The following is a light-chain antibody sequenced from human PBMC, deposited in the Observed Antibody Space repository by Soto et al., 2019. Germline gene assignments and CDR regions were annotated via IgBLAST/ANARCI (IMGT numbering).Light chain of an antibody. CDR1: QSISKF. CDR2: AAT. V-gene: IGKV1-39*01. J-gene: IGKJ4*01. Sequence: DIQMTQSPSSLSASVGDRVTITCRASQSISKFLNWYQQKPVEAPKILIYAATTLQSGVPSRFSGSGSGTDFTLTISSLQREDFATYYCQQSYSTPGLTFGGGTKVEIK. CDR3: QQSYSTPGLT.